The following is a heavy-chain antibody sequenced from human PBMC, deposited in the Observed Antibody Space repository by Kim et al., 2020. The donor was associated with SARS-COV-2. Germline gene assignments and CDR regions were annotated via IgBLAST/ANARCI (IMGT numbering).Heavy chain of an antibody. J-gene: IGHJ4*02. Sequence: SVKVSCKASGFTFTSSAVQWVRQARGQRLEWIGWIVVGSGNTNYAQKFQERVTITRDMSTSTAYMELSILRSEDTAVYYCAAAPQVYCSGGSCYGIFDYWGQGTLVTVSS. CDR3: AAAPQVYCSGGSCYGIFDY. D-gene: IGHD2-15*01. V-gene: IGHV1-58*01. CDR2: IVVGSGNT. CDR1: GFTFTSSA.